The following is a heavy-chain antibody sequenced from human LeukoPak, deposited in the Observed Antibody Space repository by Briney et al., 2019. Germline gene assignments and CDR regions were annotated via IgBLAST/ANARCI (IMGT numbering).Heavy chain of an antibody. V-gene: IGHV4-34*01. CDR2: INHSGST. Sequence: PSETLSLTRAVYGGSFSGYYWSWIRQPPGKGLEWIGEINHSGSTNYNPSLKSRVTISVDTSKNQFSLKLSSVTAADTAVYYCARRDYYDSSGYPNWFDPWGQGTLVTVSS. D-gene: IGHD3-22*01. CDR3: ARRDYYDSSGYPNWFDP. J-gene: IGHJ5*02. CDR1: GGSFSGYY.